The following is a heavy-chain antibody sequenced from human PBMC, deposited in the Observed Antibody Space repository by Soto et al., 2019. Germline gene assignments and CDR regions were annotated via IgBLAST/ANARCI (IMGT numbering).Heavy chain of an antibody. D-gene: IGHD3-3*01. Sequence: GGSLRLSCEASGFTFSGYSMNWVRQAPGKGLEWVSHITSSSTTIYYGDSVKGRFTISADKSISTAYLQWSSLKASDTAMYYCARLSRTIFGVVTWYYYGMDVWGQGTTVTVSS. V-gene: IGHV3-48*01. CDR3: ARLSRTIFGVVTWYYYGMDV. CDR2: ITSSSTTI. J-gene: IGHJ6*02. CDR1: GFTFSGYS.